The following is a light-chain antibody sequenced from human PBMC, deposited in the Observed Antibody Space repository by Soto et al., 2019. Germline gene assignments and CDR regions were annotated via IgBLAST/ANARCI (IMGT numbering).Light chain of an antibody. J-gene: IGKJ4*01. Sequence: EVVLAQFPGNLSLSPGERPTLSCSASQSVSSSYLAWYQQKPGQAPRLIIYGASSRATGIPDRFSGSGSGTDFTLTISRLEPEDFAVYYCQQFSSYPLTLGGGTKVDI. CDR3: QQFSSYPLT. CDR1: QSVSSSY. CDR2: GAS. V-gene: IGKV3-20*01.